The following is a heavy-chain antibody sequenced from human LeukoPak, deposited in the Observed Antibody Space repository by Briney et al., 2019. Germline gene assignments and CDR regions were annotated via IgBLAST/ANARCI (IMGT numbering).Heavy chain of an antibody. CDR2: ISYDRSNK. Sequence: GGSLRLSCAASGFTFSSYAMHWVRQAPGKGLEWVAVISYDRSNKYYADSVKGRFTISRDNSKNTLYLQMNSLRAEDTAVYYCAKDTDWFPVDYWGQGTLVTVSS. CDR3: AKDTDWFPVDY. J-gene: IGHJ4*02. V-gene: IGHV3-30*04. D-gene: IGHD3/OR15-3a*01. CDR1: GFTFSSYA.